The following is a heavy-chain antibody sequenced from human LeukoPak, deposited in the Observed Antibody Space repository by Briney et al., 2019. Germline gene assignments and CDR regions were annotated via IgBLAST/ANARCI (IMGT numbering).Heavy chain of an antibody. J-gene: IGHJ5*02. CDR1: GFTVSSNY. Sequence: PGGSLRLSCAASGFTVSSNYMSWVRQAPGXXLEWVSVIYSGGSTYYADSVKGRFTISRDNSKDTLYLQMNSLRAEDTAVYYCARDYDYDSSGYFLSWGQGTLVTVSS. D-gene: IGHD3-22*01. CDR2: IYSGGST. V-gene: IGHV3-66*01. CDR3: ARDYDYDSSGYFLS.